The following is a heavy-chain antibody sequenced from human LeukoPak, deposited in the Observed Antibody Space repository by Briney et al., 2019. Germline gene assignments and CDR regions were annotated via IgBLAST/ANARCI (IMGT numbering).Heavy chain of an antibody. J-gene: IGHJ4*02. V-gene: IGHV4-4*07. CDR3: ARAAGRDTTSGLDFDY. D-gene: IGHD1-26*01. CDR1: GASISSYY. CDR2: IYSSRS. Sequence: PSETLSLTCTVSGASISSYYWSWIRQPAGKGLEWIGRIYSSRSIYNPSLKSRVTMSVDTSKNQFSLKLSSVTAADTAVYYCARAAGRDTTSGLDFDYWGQGVLVTVSP.